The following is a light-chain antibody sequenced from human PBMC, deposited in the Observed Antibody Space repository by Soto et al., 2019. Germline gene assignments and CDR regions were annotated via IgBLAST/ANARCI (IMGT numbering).Light chain of an antibody. CDR3: QQYNTWPLT. CDR2: GAS. CDR1: QSVSSN. V-gene: IGKV3-15*01. Sequence: EILMPQSPATLSVSPGERATLSCRASQSVSSNLAWYQQKPVQSPRLLIYGASTRATGIPASFSGSGSGTEFTLNIISLQSEDFAVYYWQQYNTWPLTFGGGTKVEIK. J-gene: IGKJ4*01.